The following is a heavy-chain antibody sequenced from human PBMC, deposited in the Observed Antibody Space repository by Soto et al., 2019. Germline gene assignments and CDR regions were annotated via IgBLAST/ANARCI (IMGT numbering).Heavy chain of an antibody. CDR3: AREASSCDDAFDI. Sequence: AASVKVSCKASGYTFTSYYMHWVRQAPGQGLEWMGWINPNSGGTNYAQKFQGWVTMTRDTSISTAYMELSRLRSDDTAVYYCAREASSCDDAFDIWGQGTMVTVSS. J-gene: IGHJ3*02. CDR1: GYTFTSYY. CDR2: INPNSGGT. V-gene: IGHV1-2*04. D-gene: IGHD2-2*01.